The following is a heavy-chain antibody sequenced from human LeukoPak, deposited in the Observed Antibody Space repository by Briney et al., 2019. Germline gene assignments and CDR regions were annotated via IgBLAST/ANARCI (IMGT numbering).Heavy chain of an antibody. D-gene: IGHD6-13*01. CDR1: GYTFTSYG. V-gene: IGHV1-18*01. CDR2: ISAYNGNT. Sequence: GASVKISCKASGYTFTSYGISWVRQAPGQGLEWMGWISAYNGNTNYAQKLQGRVTMTTDTSTSTAYMELRSLRSDDTAVYYCARVPLIAAAGHYMDVWGKGTTVTVSS. J-gene: IGHJ6*03. CDR3: ARVPLIAAAGHYMDV.